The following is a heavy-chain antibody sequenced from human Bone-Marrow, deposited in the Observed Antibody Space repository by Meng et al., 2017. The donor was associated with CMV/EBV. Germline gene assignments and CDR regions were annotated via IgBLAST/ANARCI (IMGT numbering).Heavy chain of an antibody. V-gene: IGHV2-70*20. CDR3: ARIVTRTWNDYSNYDGTLDYYYGMDV. CDR2: IDWDYDK. Sequence: SGPTLVKPTQTLTLTCTFSGFSLSTGGMCVIWVRQPPGKALEWLALIDWDYDKYYSTSLKTRLTISKDTSKNQVVLTMTNMDPVDTATYYCARIVTRTWNDYSNYDGTLDYYYGMDVWGQGTTVTVSS. J-gene: IGHJ6*02. CDR1: GFSLSTGGMC. D-gene: IGHD4-11*01.